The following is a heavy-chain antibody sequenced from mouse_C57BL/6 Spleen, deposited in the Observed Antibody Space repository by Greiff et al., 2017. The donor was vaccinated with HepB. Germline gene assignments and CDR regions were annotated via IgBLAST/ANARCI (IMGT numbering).Heavy chain of an antibody. D-gene: IGHD2-1*01. CDR2: IDPETGGT. V-gene: IGHV1-15*01. Sequence: QVHVKQSGAELVRPGASVTLSCKASGYTFTDYEMHWVKQTPVHGLEWIGAIDPETGGTAYNQKFKGKAILTADKSSSTAYMELRSLTSEDSAVYYCTRNYYGNYGGAMDYWGQGTSVTVSS. CDR3: TRNYYGNYGGAMDY. J-gene: IGHJ4*01. CDR1: GYTFTDYE.